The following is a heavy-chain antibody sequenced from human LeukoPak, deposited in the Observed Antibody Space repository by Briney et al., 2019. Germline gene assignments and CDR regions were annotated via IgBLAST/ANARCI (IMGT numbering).Heavy chain of an antibody. Sequence: GASVKVSCKTSGYTFTGYYMHWVRQAPGKGLEWMGWINAKSGGTNYAQKFQGRVTMTRDTSISTAYMELSRLTSDDTAVYYCAREVSGYDMWGQGTLVTVSS. CDR3: AREVSGYDM. J-gene: IGHJ4*02. CDR1: GYTFTGYY. D-gene: IGHD5-12*01. V-gene: IGHV1-2*02. CDR2: INAKSGGT.